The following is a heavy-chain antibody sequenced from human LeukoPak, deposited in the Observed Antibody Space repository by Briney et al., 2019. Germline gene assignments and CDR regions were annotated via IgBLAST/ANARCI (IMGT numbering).Heavy chain of an antibody. CDR3: TTDNYDSSGYYYLNYYYYYMDV. V-gene: IGHV3-15*01. CDR2: IKSKTDGGTT. J-gene: IGHJ6*03. Sequence: GGSLRLSCAASGFTFSNAWMSWVRQAPGKGLECVGRIKSKTDGGTTDYAAPVKGRFTISRDDSKNTLYLQMNSLKTEDTAVYYCTTDNYDSSGYYYLNYYYYYMDVWGKGTTVTVSS. CDR1: GFTFSNAW. D-gene: IGHD3-22*01.